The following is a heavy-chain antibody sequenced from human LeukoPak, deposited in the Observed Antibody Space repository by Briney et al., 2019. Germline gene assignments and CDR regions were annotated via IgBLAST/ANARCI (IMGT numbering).Heavy chain of an antibody. CDR3: AKDKTYDDFWSGHDAFDI. Sequence: GGSLRLSCAASGFTFTTYAMSWVRRAPGKGLEWVSVISGSGDSTYYADSVKGRFTISRDISKNTLYLQMKSLRAGETAVYYCAKDKTYDDFWSGHDAFDIWGQGTMVTVSS. CDR2: ISGSGDST. D-gene: IGHD3-3*01. CDR1: GFTFTTYA. J-gene: IGHJ3*02. V-gene: IGHV3-23*01.